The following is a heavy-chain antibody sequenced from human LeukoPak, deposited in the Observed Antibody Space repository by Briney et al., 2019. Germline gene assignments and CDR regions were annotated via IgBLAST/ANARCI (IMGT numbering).Heavy chain of an antibody. CDR2: IYYSGST. CDR3: ASKTTSDDAFDY. V-gene: IGHV4-39*01. Sequence: SETLSLTCTVSGGSISSSSYYWAWIRQPPGKGLDWIGSIYYSGSTSYYPSLKSRVTISVDTSKNQSSLKLSSVTAADTAVYYCASKTTSDDAFDYWGQGTLVTVSS. D-gene: IGHD2-2*01. J-gene: IGHJ4*02. CDR1: GGSISSSSYY.